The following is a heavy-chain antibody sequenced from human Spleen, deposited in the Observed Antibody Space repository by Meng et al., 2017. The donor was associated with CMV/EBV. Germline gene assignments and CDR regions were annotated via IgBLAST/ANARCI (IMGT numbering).Heavy chain of an antibody. Sequence: SETLSLTCNVSGGPITNYYWSWIRQSPGQGLEWIGYVFYSGGANYNPSLKGRATLSLDTSKNQFFLKLTSVTAADTALYYCARHTYSSYSPYFFFDSWGQGTLVTVSS. CDR1: GGPITNYY. V-gene: IGHV4-59*01. CDR2: VFYSGGA. J-gene: IGHJ4*02. CDR3: ARHTYSSYSPYFFFDS. D-gene: IGHD4-11*01.